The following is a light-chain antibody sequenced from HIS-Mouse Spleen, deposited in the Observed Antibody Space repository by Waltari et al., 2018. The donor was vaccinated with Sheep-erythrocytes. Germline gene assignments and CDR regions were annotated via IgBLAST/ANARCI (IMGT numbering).Light chain of an antibody. CDR3: CSYAGSSTPWV. J-gene: IGLJ3*02. CDR2: EGS. Sequence: QSALTQPASVSGSPGQSLTISCTGTSSDVGSYNLSSRYQHHPGKAPKLMIYEGSKRPSGVSNRFSGSKSGNTASLTISGLQAEDEADYYCCSYAGSSTPWVFGGGTKLTVL. CDR1: SSDVGSYNL. V-gene: IGLV2-23*01.